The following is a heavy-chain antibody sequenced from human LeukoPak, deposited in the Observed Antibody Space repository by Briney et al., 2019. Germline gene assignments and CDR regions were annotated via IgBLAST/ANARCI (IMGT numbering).Heavy chain of an antibody. CDR3: APSMAGFNWLDP. D-gene: IGHD6-19*01. Sequence: GGSLRLSCAASASTFSSNWMHWVRQAPGKGLVWVSRISKDGSSTSYADSVKGRFTISRDNAKNTLYLQMSSLTAEDTAVYYCAPSMAGFNWLDPWGQGTLVTVSS. CDR1: ASTFSSNW. V-gene: IGHV3-74*01. CDR2: ISKDGSST. J-gene: IGHJ5*02.